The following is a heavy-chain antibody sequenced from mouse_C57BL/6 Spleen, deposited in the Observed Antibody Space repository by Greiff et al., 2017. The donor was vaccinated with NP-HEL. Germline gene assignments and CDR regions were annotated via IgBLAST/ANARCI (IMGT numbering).Heavy chain of an antibody. V-gene: IGHV1-42*01. CDR1: GYSFTGYY. Sequence: EVQLQQSGPELVKPGASVKISCKASGYSFTGYYMNWVKQSPEKSLEWIGEINPSTGGTTYNQKFKAKATLTVDKSSSTAYMQLKSLTSEDSAVYYCAGLRRGDYFDYWGQGTTLTVSS. CDR2: INPSTGGT. D-gene: IGHD2-2*01. J-gene: IGHJ2*01. CDR3: AGLRRGDYFDY.